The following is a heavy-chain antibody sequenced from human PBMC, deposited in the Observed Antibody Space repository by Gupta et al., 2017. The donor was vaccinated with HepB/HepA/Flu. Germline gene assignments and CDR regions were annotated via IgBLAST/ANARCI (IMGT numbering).Heavy chain of an antibody. CDR2: IIPMFGTT. J-gene: IGHJ5*02. D-gene: IGHD2-2*01. Sequence: QVQLVQSGTEVKKPGSSVKVSCKASGGPFSIYAISWVRQAPGQGLEWMGGIIPMFGTTNFAQKFQDRVMITADESTSTAYMELNSLRFEDTAVYFCARHHDIVVVPSSDNWFDPWGQGTLVTVSS. CDR1: GGPFSIYA. V-gene: IGHV1-69*01. CDR3: ARHHDIVVVPSSDNWFDP.